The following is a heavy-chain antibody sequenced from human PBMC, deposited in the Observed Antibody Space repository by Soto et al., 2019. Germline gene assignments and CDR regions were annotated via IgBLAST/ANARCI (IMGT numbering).Heavy chain of an antibody. J-gene: IGHJ4*02. Sequence: QVHLVQSGAEVKKPGASVKVSCQGSGYAFTTYGITWVRQAPGQGLEWMGWISAHNGNTNYAQKLQGRVTVTRDTSTSIAYMALRSLGYDNTAGDYCARWRYGDYWGQGALVTVSS. D-gene: IGHD1-1*01. V-gene: IGHV1-18*01. CDR2: ISAHNGNT. CDR3: ARWRYGDY. CDR1: GYAFTTYG.